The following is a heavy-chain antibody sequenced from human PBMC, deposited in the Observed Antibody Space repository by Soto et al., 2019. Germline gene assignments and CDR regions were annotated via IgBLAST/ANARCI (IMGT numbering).Heavy chain of an antibody. CDR3: ARVTNLGGYDILTGYYTDYYYYGMDV. Sequence: EVQLVESGGGLVKPGGSLRLSCAASGFTFSSYSMNWVRQAPGKGLEWVSSISSSSSYIYYADSVKGRFTISRDNAKNSLYLQMNSLRAEDTAVYYCARVTNLGGYDILTGYYTDYYYYGMDVWGQGTTVTVSS. V-gene: IGHV3-21*01. CDR2: ISSSSSYI. J-gene: IGHJ6*02. CDR1: GFTFSSYS. D-gene: IGHD3-9*01.